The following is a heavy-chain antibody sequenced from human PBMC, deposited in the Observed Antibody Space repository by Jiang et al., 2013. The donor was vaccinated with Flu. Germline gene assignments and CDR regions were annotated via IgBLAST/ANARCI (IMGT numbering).Heavy chain of an antibody. V-gene: IGHV1-18*01. CDR3: ASVDTAMVKRYGMDV. CDR1: GYTFTSYG. Sequence: SGAEVKKPGASVKVSCKASGYTFTSYGISWVRQAPGQGLEWMGWISAYNGNTNYAQKLQGRVTMTTDTSTSTAYMELRSLRSDDTAVYYCASVDTAMVKRYGMDVWGQGTTVTVSS. D-gene: IGHD5-18*01. J-gene: IGHJ6*02. CDR2: ISAYNGNT.